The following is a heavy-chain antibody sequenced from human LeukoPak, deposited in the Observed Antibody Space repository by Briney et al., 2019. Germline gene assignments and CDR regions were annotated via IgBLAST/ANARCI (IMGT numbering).Heavy chain of an antibody. D-gene: IGHD3-3*01. CDR3: ARGGYYDFWSGYQIDY. CDR1: GGTFSSYA. V-gene: IGHV1-69*01. CDR2: IIPIFGTA. Sequence: ASAKVSCKASGGTFSSYAISWVRQAPGQGLEWMGGIIPIFGTANYAQKFQGRVTITADESTSTAYMELSSLRSEDTAVYYCARGGYYDFWSGYQIDYWGQGTLVTVSS. J-gene: IGHJ4*02.